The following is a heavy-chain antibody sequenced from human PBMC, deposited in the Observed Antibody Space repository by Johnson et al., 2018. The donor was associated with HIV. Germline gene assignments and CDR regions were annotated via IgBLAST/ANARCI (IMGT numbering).Heavy chain of an antibody. CDR2: ISGSGGST. D-gene: IGHD6-19*01. CDR1: GFRFSDHY. CDR3: AKDFGSGWADAFDI. Sequence: QVQLVESGGGLVKPGGSLRLSCAASGFRFSDHYMSWIRQAPGKGLEWVSDISGSGGSTYYADSVKGRFTISRDNSKNTLYLQMNSLRAEDTAVYYCAKDFGSGWADAFDIWGQGTGVTISS. V-gene: IGHV3-11*04. J-gene: IGHJ3*02.